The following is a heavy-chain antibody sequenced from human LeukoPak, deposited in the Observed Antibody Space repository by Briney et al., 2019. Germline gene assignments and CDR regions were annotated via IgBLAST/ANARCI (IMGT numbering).Heavy chain of an antibody. CDR2: IYRSGST. CDR3: VRWGDEWFDP. J-gene: IGHJ5*02. V-gene: IGHV4-38-2*02. D-gene: IGHD1-26*01. CDR1: GYSISSGYY. Sequence: SETLSLTCTVSGYSISSGYYWGWIRQPPGKGLEWIGSIYRSGSTYYNPSLKSRLTISADTSKNQFSLTLTSVTAADTAVYYSVRWGDEWFDPWGQGTLVTVSS.